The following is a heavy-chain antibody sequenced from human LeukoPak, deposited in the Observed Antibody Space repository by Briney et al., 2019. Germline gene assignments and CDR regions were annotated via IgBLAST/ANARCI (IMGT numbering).Heavy chain of an antibody. J-gene: IGHJ3*02. CDR3: ARDLTGDDAFDI. D-gene: IGHD7-27*01. CDR2: INPNSGGT. Sequence: ASVKVSCKASGYTFTGYYMHWVRQAPGQGLEWMGWINPNSGGTNYAQKFQGRVTMTRDTSISTAYMELSRLRSDDTAVYYCARDLTGDDAFDIWGQGTMVTVSS. V-gene: IGHV1-2*02. CDR1: GYTFTGYY.